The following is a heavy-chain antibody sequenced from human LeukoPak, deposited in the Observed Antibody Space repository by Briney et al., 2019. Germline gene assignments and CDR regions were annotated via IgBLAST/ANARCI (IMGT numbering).Heavy chain of an antibody. D-gene: IGHD5-24*01. Sequence: SETLSLTCTVSGDSINSYYWNWIRQPPGKGLEWIGYIYYSGRTDYNPSLKSRVTISVDTSKHQFSMKLKSVTAADTAVYFCARGRWLPNAFDIWGQGTMVTVFS. J-gene: IGHJ3*02. CDR2: IYYSGRT. CDR3: ARGRWLPNAFDI. V-gene: IGHV4-59*01. CDR1: GDSINSYY.